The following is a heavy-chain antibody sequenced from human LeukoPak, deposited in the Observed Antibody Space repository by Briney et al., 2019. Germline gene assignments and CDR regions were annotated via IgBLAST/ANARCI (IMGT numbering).Heavy chain of an antibody. CDR1: GFIFSNHG. CDR3: AKDMTTVTTKGECYYYYMDV. D-gene: IGHD4-17*01. Sequence: GRSLRLSCTASGFIFSNHGMNSVRQAPGKGLEWISYISSTSTDIYYVDSVKGRFTISRDNSKNTLYLQMNSLRAEDTAVYYCAKDMTTVTTKGECYYYYMDVWGKGTTVTISS. V-gene: IGHV3-48*01. CDR2: ISSTSTDI. J-gene: IGHJ6*03.